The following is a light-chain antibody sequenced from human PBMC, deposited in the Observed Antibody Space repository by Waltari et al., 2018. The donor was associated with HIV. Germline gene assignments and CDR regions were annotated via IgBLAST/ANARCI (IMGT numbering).Light chain of an antibody. CDR3: QQTNIFPRT. Sequence: DIQMTQSPSSLSAYVGDRVTITCRASQSINTNLHWYQQKPGKAPYLVMYHASTLQSGVPSRFSGSGSGTYFTLTISSLRPEDFATCYCQQTNIFPRTFGPGTKVE. CDR2: HAS. J-gene: IGKJ1*01. V-gene: IGKV1-39*01. CDR1: QSINTN.